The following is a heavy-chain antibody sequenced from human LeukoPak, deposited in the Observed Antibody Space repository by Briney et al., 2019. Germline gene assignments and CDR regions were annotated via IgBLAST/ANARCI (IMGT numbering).Heavy chain of an antibody. CDR2: ISEAI. CDR1: GFVFSRDN. CDR3: VRHVGRLKTFYFDS. Sequence: GGSLRLSCIASGFVFSRDNMNWVRRAPGKGLEWVAHISEAIYYADSVQGRFTISRDNAKNSLYLQMSNLRAEDTAMYYCVRHVGRLKTFYFDSWGRGTPVTVSS. J-gene: IGHJ4*02. V-gene: IGHV3-48*04. D-gene: IGHD6-25*01.